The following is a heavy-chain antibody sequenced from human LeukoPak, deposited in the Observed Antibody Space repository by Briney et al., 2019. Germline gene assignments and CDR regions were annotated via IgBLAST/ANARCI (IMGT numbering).Heavy chain of an antibody. J-gene: IGHJ4*02. V-gene: IGHV3-11*01. CDR2: ISSSGSTI. CDR1: GFTSSDYY. Sequence: GGCLRLSCAASGFTSSDYYMSWIRQAPGKGLEWVSYISSSGSTIYYADSVKGRFTISRDNAKNSLYLQMNSLRAEDTAVYYCARYGYGGNSGLYFDYWGQGTLVTVSS. CDR3: ARYGYGGNSGLYFDY. D-gene: IGHD4-23*01.